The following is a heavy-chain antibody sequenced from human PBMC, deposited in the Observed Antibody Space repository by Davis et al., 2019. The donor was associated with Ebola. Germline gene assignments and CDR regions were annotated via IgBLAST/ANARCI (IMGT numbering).Heavy chain of an antibody. D-gene: IGHD6-6*01. V-gene: IGHV3-11*01. CDR1: GFTVSSNY. J-gene: IGHJ4*02. CDR3: ARESPVRAARPASPY. CDR2: ISSSGSTI. Sequence: GESLKISCAASGFTVSSNYMSWVRQAPGKGLEWVSYISSSGSTIYYADSVKGRFTISRDNAKNSLYLQMNSLRAEDTAVYYCARESPVRAARPASPYWGQGTLVTVSS.